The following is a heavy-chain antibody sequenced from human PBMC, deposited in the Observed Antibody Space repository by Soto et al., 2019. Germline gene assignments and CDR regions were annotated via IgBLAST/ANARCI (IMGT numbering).Heavy chain of an antibody. CDR3: ARAPAGAIASRMVY. CDR1: GGIFSSYS. CDR2: IIPVFDTA. D-gene: IGHD6-6*01. Sequence: QVQLVQSGAEVKKPGSSVKVSCTASGGIFSSYSINWVRQAPGQGLEWMGGIIPVFDTANYAQHFQVRDTINAHESTSTVYMALSRLISEANAVYYCARAPAGAIASRMVYWGPGTLLTVSS. J-gene: IGHJ4*02. V-gene: IGHV1-69*12.